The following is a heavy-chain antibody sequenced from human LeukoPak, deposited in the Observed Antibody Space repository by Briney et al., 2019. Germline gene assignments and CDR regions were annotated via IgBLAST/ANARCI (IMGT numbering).Heavy chain of an antibody. V-gene: IGHV3-21*01. CDR3: AREMPTGGRYPYGMDV. D-gene: IGHD7-27*01. J-gene: IGHJ6*02. Sequence: PRGSLRLSCAASGFTFSSYNMNWVRQAPGKGLEWVSSISSSSSYIYYADSVKGRFTISRDNAKNSLYLQMNSLRAEDTAVYYCAREMPTGGRYPYGMDVWGQGTTVTVSS. CDR1: GFTFSSYN. CDR2: ISSSSSYI.